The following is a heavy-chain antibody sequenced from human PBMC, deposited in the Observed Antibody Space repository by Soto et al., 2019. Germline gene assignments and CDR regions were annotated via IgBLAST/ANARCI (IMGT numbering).Heavy chain of an antibody. V-gene: IGHV1-3*01. D-gene: IGHD2-2*02. CDR1: GYTFTSYA. J-gene: IGHJ5*02. CDR2: INAGNGNT. CDR3: AREWYCGSSSSYKENWCDP. Sequence: ASVKVSCKASGYTFTSYAMHWVRQAPGQRLEWMGWINAGNGNTKYSQKFQGRVTITRDTSASTAYMELSSLRSEDTAVYYCAREWYCGSSSSYKENWCDPWGQESRVTVSS.